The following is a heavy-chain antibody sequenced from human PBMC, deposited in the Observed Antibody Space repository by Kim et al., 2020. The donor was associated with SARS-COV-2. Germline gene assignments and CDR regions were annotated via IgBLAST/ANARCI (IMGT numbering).Heavy chain of an antibody. Sequence: SETLSLTCTVYGGSIISYYCSWIRQPPGKGLEWIGYIYYSVSTNYNPSLKSRVTISVDTSKNQFSLKLSSVTAADTAVYYCASTYYEFWRGLYSREYYFDYWGQGTLVTVSS. D-gene: IGHD3-3*01. J-gene: IGHJ4*02. CDR1: GGSIISYY. CDR3: ASTYYEFWRGLYSREYYFDY. CDR2: IYYSVST. V-gene: IGHV4-59*13.